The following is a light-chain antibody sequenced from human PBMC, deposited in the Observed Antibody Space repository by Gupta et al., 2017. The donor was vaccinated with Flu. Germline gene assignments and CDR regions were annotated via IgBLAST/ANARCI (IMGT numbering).Light chain of an antibody. V-gene: IGLV1-40*01. CDR2: GTG. J-gene: IGLJ2*01. CDR3: QSYDSSLSVV. CDR1: SSNIRAVSA. Sequence: QSVLTQPPSLPGVSGQRVTIHCHGSSSNIRAVSAVHWYQQLPGTAPKLLIYGTGYRPSGVPDRFSGSNSGTSTTLAITGLQAEDEADYYCQSYDSSLSVVFGGGTKLTVL.